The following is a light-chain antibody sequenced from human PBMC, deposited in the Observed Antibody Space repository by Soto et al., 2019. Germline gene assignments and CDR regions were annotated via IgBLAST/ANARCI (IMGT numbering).Light chain of an antibody. CDR1: QNINNY. J-gene: IGKJ5*01. Sequence: DIQMTQSPSSLSASVGDRVTITCQASQNINNYLNWYQQKPGRAPKLLIYDASNLEAGVPSRFGGSGSGTDFTFTISRLQPEDIATYYCKQYENLPTCGQGTRREIK. V-gene: IGKV1-33*01. CDR2: DAS. CDR3: KQYENLPT.